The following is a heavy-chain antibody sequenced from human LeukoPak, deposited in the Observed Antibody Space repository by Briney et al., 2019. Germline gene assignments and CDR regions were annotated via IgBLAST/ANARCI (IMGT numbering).Heavy chain of an antibody. CDR2: ISGSGGST. CDR1: GFTFSSYA. V-gene: IGHV3-23*01. J-gene: IGHJ4*02. Sequence: PGGSLRPSCAASGFTFSSYAMSRVRQAPGKGLEWVSAISGSGGSTYYADSVKGRFTISRDNSKNTLYLQMNSLRAEDTAVYYCASSVAAAPSVYWGQGTLVTVSS. CDR3: ASSVAAAPSVY. D-gene: IGHD6-13*01.